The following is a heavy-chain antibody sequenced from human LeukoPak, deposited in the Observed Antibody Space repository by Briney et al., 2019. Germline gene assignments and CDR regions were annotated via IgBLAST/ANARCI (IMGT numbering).Heavy chain of an antibody. CDR3: ATSYYYNAGGPFYFDF. Sequence: PGGSLRLSCAASGFTIFGYWMSWVRQAPGKGLEWVSGINVGGTSTYYADSVQGRFTISRDNSRNTLHLQMNSLRAEDTALYYCATSYYYNAGGPFYFDFWGQGALVTVSS. J-gene: IGHJ4*02. CDR2: INVGGTST. D-gene: IGHD3-10*01. V-gene: IGHV3-23*01. CDR1: GFTIFGYW.